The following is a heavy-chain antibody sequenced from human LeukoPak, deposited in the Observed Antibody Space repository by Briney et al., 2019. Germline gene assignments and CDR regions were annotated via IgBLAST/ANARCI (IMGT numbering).Heavy chain of an antibody. J-gene: IGHJ4*02. CDR3: ARVNSARGALDY. V-gene: IGHV3-53*01. CDR1: GFTVSSNY. CDR2: IYSGGST. D-gene: IGHD3-10*01. Sequence: GGSLRLSCAASGFTVSSNYMSWVRQAPGKGLEWVSVIYSGGSTYYADSVKGRFTISRGNSKNTLYLQMNSLRAEDTAVYYCARVNSARGALDYWGQGTLVTVSS.